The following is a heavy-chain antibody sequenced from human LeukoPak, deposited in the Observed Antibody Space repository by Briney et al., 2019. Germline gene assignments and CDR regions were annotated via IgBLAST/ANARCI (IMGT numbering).Heavy chain of an antibody. CDR2: IYYSGST. CDR3: ARDGSRGSFYFDY. D-gene: IGHD3-10*01. V-gene: IGHV4-59*12. J-gene: IGHJ4*02. Sequence: PSETLSLTCTVSGGSISSYYWSWIRQPPGKGLEWIGYIYYSGSTNYNPSLKSRVTISVDTSKNQFSLKLSSVTAADTAVYYCARDGSRGSFYFDYWGQGTLVTVSS. CDR1: GGSISSYY.